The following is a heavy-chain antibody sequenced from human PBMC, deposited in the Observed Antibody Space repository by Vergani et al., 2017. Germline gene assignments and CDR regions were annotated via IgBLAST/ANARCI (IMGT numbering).Heavy chain of an antibody. Sequence: QVQLVESGGGVVQPGRSLRLSCAASGFTFSSYGMHWVGQAPGKGLEWVAVISYDGSNKYYADSVKGRFTISRDNSKNTLYLQMNSLRAEDTAVYYCAKDHYGSGSYYKPTYFDYWGQGTLVTVSS. J-gene: IGHJ4*02. CDR1: GFTFSSYG. D-gene: IGHD3-10*01. CDR3: AKDHYGSGSYYKPTYFDY. V-gene: IGHV3-30*18. CDR2: ISYDGSNK.